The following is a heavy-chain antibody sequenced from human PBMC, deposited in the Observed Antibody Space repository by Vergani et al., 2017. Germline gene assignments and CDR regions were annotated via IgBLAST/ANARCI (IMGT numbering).Heavy chain of an antibody. CDR2: ISGSGGFT. V-gene: IGHV3-23*01. D-gene: IGHD3-22*01. CDR3: AEDNVPGYYDSSGYCDY. J-gene: IGHJ4*02. CDR1: GLTFTNLA. Sequence: EVQLLESGGNLVQPGGSLRLSCAASGLTFTNLAMTWVRQAPGEGLEWVSGISGSGGFTYYADSVKGQFTISRDNSKNTMFLQMNNLRAEDTAVYYCAEDNVPGYYDSSGYCDYWGQGTLVTVSS.